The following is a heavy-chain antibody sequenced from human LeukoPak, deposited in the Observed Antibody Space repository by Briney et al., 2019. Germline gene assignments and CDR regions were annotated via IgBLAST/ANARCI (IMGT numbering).Heavy chain of an antibody. CDR1: GFTFDDYA. CDR2: ISWNSGSI. V-gene: IGHV3-9*01. D-gene: IGHD3-22*01. Sequence: GGSLRLSCAASGFTFDDYAMHWVRQAPGEGLEWVSGISWNSGSIGYADSVKGRFTISRDNAKNSLYLQMNSLRAEDTALYYCAKDIGKYYDSSGYWEFDYWGQGTLVTVSS. CDR3: AKDIGKYYDSSGYWEFDY. J-gene: IGHJ4*02.